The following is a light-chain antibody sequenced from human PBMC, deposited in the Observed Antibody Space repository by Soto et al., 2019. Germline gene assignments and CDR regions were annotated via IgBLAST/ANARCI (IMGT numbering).Light chain of an antibody. CDR1: ESVYNDY. V-gene: IGKV3-20*01. Sequence: EIVLTQSPGTLALSPGERATLSCRASESVYNDYLAWYQQKPGQAPRLLIYGASSRATGIPDRFSGSGSGTDFTLTISRLEPEAFAVYYCQQYGSSPRTFGQGTKVEIK. CDR2: GAS. J-gene: IGKJ1*01. CDR3: QQYGSSPRT.